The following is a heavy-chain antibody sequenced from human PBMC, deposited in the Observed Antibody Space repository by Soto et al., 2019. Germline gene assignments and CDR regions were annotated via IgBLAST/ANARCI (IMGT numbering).Heavy chain of an antibody. V-gene: IGHV1-24*01. CDR2: FDPEDGET. CDR1: GYTLTELS. CDR3: ATDYSYEDGGAIDY. J-gene: IGHJ4*02. D-gene: IGHD5-18*01. Sequence: SVKVSCKVSGYTLTELSMHWVRQAPGKGLEWMGGFDPEDGETIYAQKFQGRVTMTEDTSTDTAYMELSSLRSEDTAVYYCATDYSYEDGGAIDYWGQGTLVTVSS.